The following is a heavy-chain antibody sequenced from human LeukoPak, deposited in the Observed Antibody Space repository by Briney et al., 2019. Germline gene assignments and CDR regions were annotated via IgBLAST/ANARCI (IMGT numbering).Heavy chain of an antibody. Sequence: GGSLRLSCAASGFSFSDYILDWVRQAPGKGLEGVGRIRRKRNGYTTEYAASVKGRFTISRDDLKKSLDLHMTSLKTDDTAVYYCSRDGTEGDNSAFDIWGQGTMVTVSS. V-gene: IGHV3-72*01. D-gene: IGHD3-22*01. CDR1: GFSFSDYI. CDR3: SRDGTEGDNSAFDI. CDR2: IRRKRNGYTT. J-gene: IGHJ3*02.